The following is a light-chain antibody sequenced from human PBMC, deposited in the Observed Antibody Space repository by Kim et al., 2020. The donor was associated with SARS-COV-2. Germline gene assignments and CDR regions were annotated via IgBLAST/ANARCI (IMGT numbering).Light chain of an antibody. J-gene: IGKJ2*01. CDR2: ATS. CDR3: QVYDNFMYT. V-gene: IGKV3-20*01. Sequence: LSPGERASLPCRPSQSIISNNLAWYQQKPGPAPRLLMYATSTRATGIPDRFSGRGSGTDFTLTISRLEPEDFAVYYCQVYDNFMYTFGQGTKLEI. CDR1: QSIISNN.